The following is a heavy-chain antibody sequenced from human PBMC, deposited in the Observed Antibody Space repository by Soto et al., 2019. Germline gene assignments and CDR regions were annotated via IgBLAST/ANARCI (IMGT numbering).Heavy chain of an antibody. CDR2: IYYSGST. D-gene: IGHD5-18*01. Sequence: SETLSLTCAVYGGSFSGYYWSWIRQPPGKGLEWIGYIYYSGSTYYNPSLKSRVTISVDTSKNQFSLKLSSVTAADTAVYYCARDPGYSYGTWDYWGQGTLVTVSS. V-gene: IGHV4-34*09. CDR1: GGSFSGYY. CDR3: ARDPGYSYGTWDY. J-gene: IGHJ4*02.